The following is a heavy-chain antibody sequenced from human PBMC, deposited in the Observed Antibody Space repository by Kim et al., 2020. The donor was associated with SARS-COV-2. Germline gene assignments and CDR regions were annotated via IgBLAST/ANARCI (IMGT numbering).Heavy chain of an antibody. D-gene: IGHD6-13*01. CDR2: INPNSGGT. Sequence: ASVKVSCKASGYTFTGYYMHWVRQAPGQGLEWMGWINPNSGGTNYAQKFQGRVTMTRDTSISTAYMELSRLRSDDTAVYYCARRKAAGTFRSWFDPWGQGTLVTVSS. CDR1: GYTFTGYY. J-gene: IGHJ5*02. V-gene: IGHV1-2*02. CDR3: ARRKAAGTFRSWFDP.